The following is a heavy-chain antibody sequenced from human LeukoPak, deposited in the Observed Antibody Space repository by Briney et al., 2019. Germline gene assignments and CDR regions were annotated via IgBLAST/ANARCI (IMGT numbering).Heavy chain of an antibody. J-gene: IGHJ4*02. CDR2: ISAYNGNT. D-gene: IGHD3-22*01. Sequence: AASVKVSCKASGGTFSSYAISWVRQAPGQGLEWMGWISAYNGNTNYAQKLQGRVTMTTDTSTSTAYMELRSLRSDDTAVYYCAREAYYYDSSGYYRQSGDYWGQGTLVTVSS. CDR1: GGTFSSYA. CDR3: AREAYYYDSSGYYRQSGDY. V-gene: IGHV1-18*01.